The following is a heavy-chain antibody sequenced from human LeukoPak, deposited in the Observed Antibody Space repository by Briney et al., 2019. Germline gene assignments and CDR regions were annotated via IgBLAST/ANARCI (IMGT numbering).Heavy chain of an antibody. D-gene: IGHD4-17*01. CDR2: ISAYNGNT. CDR3: ARETYGDYVGPGHFDY. J-gene: IGHJ4*02. V-gene: IGHV1-18*01. Sequence: ASVKVSCKASGYTFTSYGISWVRRAPGQGLEWMGWISAYNGNTNYAQKLQGRVTMTTDTSTSTAYMELRSLRSDDTAVYYCARETYGDYVGPGHFDYWGQGTLVTVSS. CDR1: GYTFTSYG.